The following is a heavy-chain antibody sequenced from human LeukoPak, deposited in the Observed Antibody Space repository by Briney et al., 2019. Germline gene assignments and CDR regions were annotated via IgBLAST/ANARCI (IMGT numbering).Heavy chain of an antibody. CDR3: ARELIGVITDFDY. CDR2: IKEDGSEK. CDR1: GFTFSRHW. V-gene: IGHV3-7*03. J-gene: IGHJ4*02. D-gene: IGHD3-10*01. Sequence: GSLRLSCAASGFTFSRHWMSWVRQAPGKGLEWVANIKEDGSEKYYVDSVKGRFTISRDNAKNSLYLQMNGLRAEDTAVYYCARELIGVITDFDYWGQGTLVTVSS.